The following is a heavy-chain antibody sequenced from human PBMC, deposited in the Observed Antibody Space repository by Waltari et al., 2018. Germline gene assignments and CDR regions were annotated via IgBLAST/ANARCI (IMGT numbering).Heavy chain of an antibody. J-gene: IGHJ3*02. V-gene: IGHV1-46*01. CDR1: GYTFTSYY. D-gene: IGHD4-4*01. CDR2: NNRRGGRT. Sequence: QVQLVQSGAEVTKPGASVKVSCKASGYTFTSYYMHWVREGSGEGVEWMGRNNRRGGRTSDAKKFKGRVNMTRETSTSTVYRELSSLRSEETAVYYCARVTATVYAFDIWGKGKMVTVSS. CDR3: ARVTATVYAFDI.